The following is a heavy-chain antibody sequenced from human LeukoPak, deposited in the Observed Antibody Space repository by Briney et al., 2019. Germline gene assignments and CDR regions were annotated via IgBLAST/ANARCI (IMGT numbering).Heavy chain of an antibody. D-gene: IGHD3-9*01. CDR2: FDPEDGET. V-gene: IGHV1-24*01. CDR1: GYTLTELS. J-gene: IGHJ4*02. CDR3: ATPPYDILTGYDYYFDY. Sequence: ASVEVSCKVSGYTLTELSMHWVRQAPGKGLEWMGGFDPEDGETIYAQKFQGRVTMTEDTSTDTAYMELSSLRSEDTAAYYCATPPYDILTGYDYYFDYWGQGTLVTVSS.